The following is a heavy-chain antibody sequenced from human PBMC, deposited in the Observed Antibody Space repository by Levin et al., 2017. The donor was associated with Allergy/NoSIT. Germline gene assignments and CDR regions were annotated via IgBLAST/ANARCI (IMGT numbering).Heavy chain of an antibody. CDR3: ARDAEPIAAAGTFGNY. CDR1: GYTFTGYY. D-gene: IGHD6-13*01. J-gene: IGHJ4*02. Sequence: ASVKVSCKASGYTFTGYYIHWVRQAPGQGLEWMGWINPNSGGTNYAQKFQGRVTMTRDTSISTAYMELNRLRSDETAVYYCARDAEPIAAAGTFGNYWGQGTLVTVSS. V-gene: IGHV1-2*02. CDR2: INPNSGGT.